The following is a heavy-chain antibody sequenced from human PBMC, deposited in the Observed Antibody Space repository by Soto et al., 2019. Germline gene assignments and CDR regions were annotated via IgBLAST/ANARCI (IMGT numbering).Heavy chain of an antibody. V-gene: IGHV1-69*13. CDR3: ARVSGYCSGGSCYRGWFDP. J-gene: IGHJ5*02. D-gene: IGHD2-15*01. CDR1: GGTFSSYA. CDR2: IIPIFGTA. Sequence: SVKVSCKASGGTFSSYAISWVRQAPGQGLEWMGGIIPIFGTANYAQKFQGRVTITADESTSTAYMELSSLRSEDTAVYYCARVSGYCSGGSCYRGWFDPWGQGTLVTVSS.